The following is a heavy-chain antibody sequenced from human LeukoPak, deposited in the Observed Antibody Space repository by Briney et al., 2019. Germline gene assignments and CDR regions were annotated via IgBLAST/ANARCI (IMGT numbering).Heavy chain of an antibody. CDR2: IFQRGYS. D-gene: IGHD1-1*01. Sequence: PSETLSLTCAVSGYSISSGYYWGWIRQPPGKGLQWIGRIFQRGYSYYNPSPKSRVTISVDTSRNQVSLKLSSVTAADTAVYYCAGDKETTRNGRPNWFDPWGQGTLVPVPS. J-gene: IGHJ5*02. CDR3: AGDKETTRNGRPNWFDP. V-gene: IGHV4-38-2*01. CDR1: GYSISSGYY.